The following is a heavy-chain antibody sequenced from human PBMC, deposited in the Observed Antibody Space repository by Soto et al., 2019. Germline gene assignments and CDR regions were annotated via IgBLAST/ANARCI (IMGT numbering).Heavy chain of an antibody. D-gene: IGHD6-13*01. CDR3: AKSEGYSFDI. V-gene: IGHV3-7*01. CDR1: GVTFSSHW. CDR2: IRQDGREE. Sequence: EVQLVESGGGLVHPGGSLGLSCAASGVTFSSHWMSWVRQAPGKGLEWVANIRQDGREEQYLDSVKGRFTLSRDNAKNSLYLQMNGLRVEDTAVYYCAKSEGYSFDIRGQGTLVTVSS. J-gene: IGHJ3*02.